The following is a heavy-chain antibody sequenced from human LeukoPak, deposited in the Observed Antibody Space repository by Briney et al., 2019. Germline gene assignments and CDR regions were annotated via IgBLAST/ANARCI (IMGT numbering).Heavy chain of an antibody. Sequence: GGSLRLSCAASGFIVSSYETGWVRQAPGKGVEWLSYINSGGTVYYADSVKGRFTFSRDNAKNSLYLHMNSLRAEDTALYYCARFSSTWYVAFDMWGQGTMVTVSS. CDR3: ARFSSTWYVAFDM. CDR1: GFIVSSYE. J-gene: IGHJ3*02. D-gene: IGHD6-13*01. V-gene: IGHV3-48*03. CDR2: INSGGTV.